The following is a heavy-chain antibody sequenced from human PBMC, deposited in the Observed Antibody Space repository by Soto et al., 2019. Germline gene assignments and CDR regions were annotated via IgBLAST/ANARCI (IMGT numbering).Heavy chain of an antibody. D-gene: IGHD2-15*01. CDR1: GYTFTGYY. J-gene: IGHJ3*02. V-gene: IGHV1-2*04. CDR2: INPNSGGT. CDR3: ARGYCSGGSCNNEGRHDAFDI. Sequence: QVQLVQSGAEVKKPGASVKVSCKASGYTFTGYYMHWVRQAPGQGLEWMGWINPNSGGTNYAQKFQGWVTMTRDTSISTAYMELSRLRSDDTAVYYCARGYCSGGSCNNEGRHDAFDIWGQGTMVTVSS.